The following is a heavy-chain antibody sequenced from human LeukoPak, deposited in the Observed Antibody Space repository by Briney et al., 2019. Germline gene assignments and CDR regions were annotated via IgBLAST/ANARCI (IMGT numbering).Heavy chain of an antibody. V-gene: IGHV4-59*08. J-gene: IGHJ4*02. D-gene: IGHD1-26*01. Sequence: SETLSLTCTVSGSMYNYYWSWIRQPPGKGLAWIGYVYYSGTTNYNPSLKSRVTISIDTSKNQFSLKLNSVTAADTAVYYCARHISSGGTYAHFDYWGQGTLVTVSS. CDR2: VYYSGTT. CDR3: ARHISSGGTYAHFDY. CDR1: GSMYNYY.